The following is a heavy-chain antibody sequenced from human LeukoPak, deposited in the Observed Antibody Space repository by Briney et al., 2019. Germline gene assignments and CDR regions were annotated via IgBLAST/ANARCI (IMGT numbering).Heavy chain of an antibody. J-gene: IGHJ4*02. CDR3: ARVHSDSRGYYQHDY. CDR2: TYSGGST. CDR1: GFTFSSYS. V-gene: IGHV3-66*01. D-gene: IGHD3-22*01. Sequence: GGSLRLSCAASGFTFSSYSMSWVRQAPGKGLEWVSLTYSGGSTYYADSVKGRFTISRDNSKNTLYLQMNSLRAEDTAVYFCARVHSDSRGYYQHDYWGQGTLVTVSS.